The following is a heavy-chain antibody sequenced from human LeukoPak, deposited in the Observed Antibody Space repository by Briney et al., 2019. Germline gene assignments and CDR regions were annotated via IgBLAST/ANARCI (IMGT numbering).Heavy chain of an antibody. D-gene: IGHD6-6*01. V-gene: IGHV3-53*01. Sequence: GGSLRLSCAASGFTFSSYEMNWVRQAPGKGLEWVSVISSGGGTYFADSVKGRFTISRDNSKNTVFLQMNNLRADDTAMYYCARDRGIAAHYGMDVWGQGTTVTVSS. CDR1: GFTFSSYE. CDR3: ARDRGIAAHYGMDV. CDR2: ISSGGGT. J-gene: IGHJ6*02.